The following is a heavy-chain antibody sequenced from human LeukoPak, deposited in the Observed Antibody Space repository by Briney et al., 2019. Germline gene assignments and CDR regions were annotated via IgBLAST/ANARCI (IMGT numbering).Heavy chain of an antibody. D-gene: IGHD3-22*01. CDR2: ISISTTTI. CDR3: ARQPSSPFSHDSSGYYFDY. V-gene: IGHV3-48*04. J-gene: IGHJ4*02. Sequence: GGSLRLSCAASGFTFSSYSMNWVRQAPGKGLEWVSYISISTTTIYYADSVKGRFTISRDNAKNSLYLQMNSLRAEDTAVYYCARQPSSPFSHDSSGYYFDYWGQGTLVTVSS. CDR1: GFTFSSYS.